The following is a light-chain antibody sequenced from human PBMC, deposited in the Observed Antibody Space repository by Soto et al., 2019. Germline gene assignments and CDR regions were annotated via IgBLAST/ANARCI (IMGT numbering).Light chain of an antibody. J-gene: IGKJ5*01. Sequence: EIPLTQSPSSLAASVGDRLTLTCRASRNVSIYLNWYQHKPGKGPTLLIHATSNLQIGVPSRFSGSGSGKEFTLTISSLEPEDFGTYCCQQSYKMPSFGQGTRLEIK. CDR2: ATS. CDR1: RNVSIY. V-gene: IGKV1-39*01. CDR3: QQSYKMPS.